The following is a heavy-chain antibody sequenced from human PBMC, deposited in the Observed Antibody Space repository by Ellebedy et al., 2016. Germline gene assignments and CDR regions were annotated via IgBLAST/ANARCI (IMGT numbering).Heavy chain of an antibody. CDR3: AKEGLELSSDAFDI. J-gene: IGHJ3*02. CDR1: GFTFDDYA. D-gene: IGHD1-7*01. V-gene: IGHV3-9*01. CDR2: ISWNSGSI. Sequence: GGSLRLSXAASGFTFDDYAMNWVRQAPGKGLEWVSGISWNSGSIGYADSVKGRFTISRDNAKNSLYLQMNSLRAEDTALYYCAKEGLELSSDAFDIWGQGTMVTVSS.